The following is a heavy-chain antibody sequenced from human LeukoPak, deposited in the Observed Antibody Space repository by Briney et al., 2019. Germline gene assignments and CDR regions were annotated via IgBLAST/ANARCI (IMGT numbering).Heavy chain of an antibody. J-gene: IGHJ4*02. CDR2: IYYSGST. V-gene: IGHV4-39*01. CDR3: ARRDRIAAAGFDY. Sequence: PSETLSLTCTVSGGSISSSRYYWGWNRQPPGKGLEWVGSIYYSGSTYYNPSLKSRVTISVDTSKNQFSLKLNSVTAADTAVYYCARRDRIAAAGFDYWGQGTLVTVSS. CDR1: GGSISSSRYY. D-gene: IGHD6-13*01.